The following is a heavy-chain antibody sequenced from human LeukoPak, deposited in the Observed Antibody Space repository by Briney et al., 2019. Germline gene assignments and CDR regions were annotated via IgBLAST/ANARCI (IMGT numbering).Heavy chain of an antibody. D-gene: IGHD6-13*01. CDR2: INHSGST. V-gene: IGHV4-34*01. CDR3: ARRPYSSSYQYFQH. J-gene: IGHJ1*01. Sequence: WXXXRXPPXXXLEWIGEINHSGSTNYNPSLKSRVTISVDTPKNQFSLKLRSVAAADTAVYYCARRPYSSSYQYFQHWGQGTLVTVSS.